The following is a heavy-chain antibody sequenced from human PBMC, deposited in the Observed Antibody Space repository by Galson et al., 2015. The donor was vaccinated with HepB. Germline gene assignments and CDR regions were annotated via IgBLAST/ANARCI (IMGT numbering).Heavy chain of an antibody. CDR1: GFTFSSYA. J-gene: IGHJ3*02. CDR3: AKDGLWSGVDAFEI. V-gene: IGHV3-23*01. Sequence: ALRLSCAASGFTFSSYAMSWVRQARGMGLVWISAIRGSGGSTYYADSVKGRFTISRDNSKNTLYLQMNSPRAEDTAVYYCAKDGLWSGVDAFEIWGQGTMVTVSS. D-gene: IGHD3-10*01. CDR2: IRGSGGST.